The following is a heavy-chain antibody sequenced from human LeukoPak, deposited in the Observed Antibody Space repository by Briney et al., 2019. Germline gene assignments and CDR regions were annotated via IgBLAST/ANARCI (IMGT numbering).Heavy chain of an antibody. Sequence: SETLSHTCTVTGGSISSYYWSWIGQPGGKGVEGIGRIYTSGSNNYNPSLMSRVTMSVDTSKNQFSLKLSSVTAADTAVYYCARGSSGCYRTYYFDYWGQGTLVTVSS. CDR2: IYTSGSN. CDR3: ARGSSGCYRTYYFDY. J-gene: IGHJ4*02. CDR1: GGSISSYY. V-gene: IGHV4-4*07. D-gene: IGHD6-19*01.